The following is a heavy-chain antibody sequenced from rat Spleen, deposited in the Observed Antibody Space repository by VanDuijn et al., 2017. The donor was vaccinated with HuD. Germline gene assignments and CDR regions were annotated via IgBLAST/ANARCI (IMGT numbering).Heavy chain of an antibody. D-gene: IGHD1-11*01. CDR2: INTDGGST. V-gene: IGHV5-58*01. CDR3: AKSDGGYRPYVVDA. Sequence: EVQLVETGGGLVQPGRSLKLSCVASGFTFSSYWMYWIRQAPGKGLEWVSSINTDGGSTYYPDSVKGRFTISRDNAENTVYLQMNSLRSEDTATYYCAKSDGGYRPYVVDAWGQGASVTVSS. J-gene: IGHJ4*01. CDR1: GFTFSSYW.